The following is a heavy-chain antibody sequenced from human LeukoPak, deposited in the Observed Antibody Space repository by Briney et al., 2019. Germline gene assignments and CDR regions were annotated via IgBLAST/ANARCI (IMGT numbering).Heavy chain of an antibody. CDR3: AREGRTDYGASRSFDI. J-gene: IGHJ3*02. D-gene: IGHD4-17*01. CDR2: INPSGGT. V-gene: IGHV1-46*01. Sequence: ASVKVSCKASGYSFTNYYMHWERHVPGQGPEWLGLINPSGGTKYAQKFQDRVTMTRDTSTSTIYMELSSLTSEDRAVYYCAREGRTDYGASRSFDIWGQGTMVTVSS. CDR1: GYSFTNYY.